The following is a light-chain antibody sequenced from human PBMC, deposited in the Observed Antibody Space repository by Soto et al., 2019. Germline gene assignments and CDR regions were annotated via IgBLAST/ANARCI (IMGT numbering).Light chain of an antibody. CDR3: MQGTHWPRT. V-gene: IGKV2-30*02. CDR2: KVS. J-gene: IGKJ1*01. Sequence: DVVMTQSPLSLPVTLGQPSSISCISSQSLVHPDGNIYLSWFQQRPGQSPRRLIYKVSNRDSGVPDRISGSGSGTGFTLRISRVEAEDVGIYYCMQGTHWPRTFGQGTKVDIK. CDR1: QSLVHPDGNIY.